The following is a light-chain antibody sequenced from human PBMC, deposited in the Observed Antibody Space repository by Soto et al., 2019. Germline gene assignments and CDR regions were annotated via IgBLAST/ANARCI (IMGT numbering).Light chain of an antibody. CDR3: SSFISSTTLALCV. Sequence: QSALTQPASVSGSPGQSITISCTGTSSDVGGYNSVSWYQQHPGKAPKLMIYGVSNRPSGISNRFSGSKSGNTAYLTISGLQTEDEADYYCSSFISSTTLALCVFGTGTKLTVL. J-gene: IGLJ1*01. CDR1: SSDVGGYNS. V-gene: IGLV2-14*03. CDR2: GVS.